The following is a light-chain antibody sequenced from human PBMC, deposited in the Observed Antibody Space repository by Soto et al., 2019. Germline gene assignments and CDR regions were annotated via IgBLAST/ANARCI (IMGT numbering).Light chain of an antibody. V-gene: IGLV1-47*02. CDR2: SNN. J-gene: IGLJ2*01. Sequence: SVLTEPPSASGTPGQRVTISCSGSSSNIGSNYVYWYQQLPGTAPKLLIYSNNQRPSGVPDRFSGSKSGTSASLAISGLRSEDEADYYCAAWDDSLSVVFGGGTQLPVL. CDR1: SSNIGSNY. CDR3: AAWDDSLSVV.